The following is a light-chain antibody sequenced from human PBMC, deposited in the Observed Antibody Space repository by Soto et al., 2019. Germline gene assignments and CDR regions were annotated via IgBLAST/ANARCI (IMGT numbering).Light chain of an antibody. CDR3: HQYNNWPPIT. CDR1: QSVSSN. CDR2: GAS. Sequence: EIVMTQSPATLSVSPGERATLSCRASQSVSSNLAWYQQKPGQAPRLLIYGASTRATGIPARFSGSGSGTGFTLHIRRLHSEGFGVYYCHQYNNWPPITFGQGTRLEIK. V-gene: IGKV3-15*01. J-gene: IGKJ5*01.